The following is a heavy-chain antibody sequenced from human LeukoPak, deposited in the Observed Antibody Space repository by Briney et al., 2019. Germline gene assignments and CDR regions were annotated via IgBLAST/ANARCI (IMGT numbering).Heavy chain of an antibody. D-gene: IGHD6-13*01. Sequence: SETLSLTCAVSGVSISNYYWTWLRQPPGKGLEWIGYTYYSGRAKYNPSLKSRVSISLDTSKTELSLRLSSVTAADTAVYYCARLQSAGTEYYYMDVWGKGTTVTVSS. CDR2: TYYSGRA. V-gene: IGHV4-59*08. CDR1: GVSISNYY. CDR3: ARLQSAGTEYYYMDV. J-gene: IGHJ6*03.